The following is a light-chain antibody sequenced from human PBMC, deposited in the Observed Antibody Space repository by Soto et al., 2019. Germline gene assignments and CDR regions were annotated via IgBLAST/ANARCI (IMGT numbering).Light chain of an antibody. CDR3: QHYNSYSEA. Sequence: DIHMTQSPSTLSASVGDTVTITCRASQTNSSWLAWYQQKPGKAPKLLIYKASTLKSGVPSRFSGSGSGTEITLTISSLQPDDFATYYCQHYNSYSEAFGQGTKVDNK. J-gene: IGKJ1*01. CDR1: QTNSSW. V-gene: IGKV1-5*03. CDR2: KAS.